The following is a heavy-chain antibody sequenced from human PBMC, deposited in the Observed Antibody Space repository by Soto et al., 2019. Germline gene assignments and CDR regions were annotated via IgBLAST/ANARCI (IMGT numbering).Heavy chain of an antibody. J-gene: IGHJ4*02. V-gene: IGHV4-30-2*01. CDR2: IYHSGST. CDR3: ARAAHWSAIDY. CDR1: GCSISSCGYS. Sequence: LSLTSSVSGCSISSCGYSGSWIRQPPGKGLEWIGYIYHSGSTYYNPSLKSRVTISVDRSKNQFSLKLSSVTAADTAVYYCARAAHWSAIDYWGQGILVTVSS. D-gene: IGHD1-1*01.